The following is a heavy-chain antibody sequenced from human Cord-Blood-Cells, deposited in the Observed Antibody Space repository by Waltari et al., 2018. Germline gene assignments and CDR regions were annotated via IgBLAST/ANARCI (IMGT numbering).Heavy chain of an antibody. CDR3: AIVGATYYYFQH. Sequence: QVQLQQWGAGLLKPSETLSLTCAVYGGSFSGYYWSWIRQPPGKGLEWIGEINHSGSTNYNPSLKGRVTISVDTSKNQFSLKLSSVTAADTAVYYCAIVGATYYYFQHWGQGTLVTVSS. J-gene: IGHJ1*01. V-gene: IGHV4-34*01. D-gene: IGHD1-26*01. CDR1: GGSFSGYY. CDR2: INHSGST.